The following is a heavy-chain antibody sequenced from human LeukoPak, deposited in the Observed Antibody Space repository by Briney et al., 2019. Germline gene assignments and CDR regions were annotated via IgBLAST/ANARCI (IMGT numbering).Heavy chain of an antibody. CDR1: GFTFSGSA. CDR3: VREGYYDSSGYLGVFDY. V-gene: IGHV3-73*01. J-gene: IGHJ4*02. Sequence: GGSLRLSCAASGFTFSGSALHWVRQVSGKGLEWVGRIKSKPNNYATAYAASVKGRFTISRDNAKNSVYLQMKSLRAEDTAVYYCVREGYYDSSGYLGVFDYWGQGTLVTVSS. CDR2: IKSKPNNYAT. D-gene: IGHD3-22*01.